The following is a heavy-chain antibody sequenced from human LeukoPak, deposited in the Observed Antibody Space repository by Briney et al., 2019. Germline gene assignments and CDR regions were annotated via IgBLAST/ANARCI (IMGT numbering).Heavy chain of an antibody. V-gene: IGHV4-59*08. CDR2: IYYSGST. Sequence: PSETLSLTCSVSGGSISSYYWSWIRQPPGKGLEWIGYIYYSGSTNYNPSLKSRVTISVDTSKNQFSLKLSSVTAADTAVYYCASQAHDYGSDLYFDLWGRGTLVTVSS. CDR3: ASQAHDYGSDLYFDL. D-gene: IGHD4-17*01. J-gene: IGHJ2*01. CDR1: GGSISSYY.